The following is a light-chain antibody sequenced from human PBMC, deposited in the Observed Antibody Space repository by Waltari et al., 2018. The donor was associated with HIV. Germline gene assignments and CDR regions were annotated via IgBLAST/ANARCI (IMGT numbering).Light chain of an antibody. CDR1: SPNIGNHY. Sequence: QSVLTQPPSVSAAPGQKVTISCPGSSPNIGNHYVSWYQKPPGTAPKLLIYDNNKRPSGIPDRFSGSKSGTSATLGITGLQTGDEADYYCGTWDSSLSAGVIGGGTKLTVL. CDR3: GTWDSSLSAGV. CDR2: DNN. J-gene: IGLJ2*01. V-gene: IGLV1-51*01.